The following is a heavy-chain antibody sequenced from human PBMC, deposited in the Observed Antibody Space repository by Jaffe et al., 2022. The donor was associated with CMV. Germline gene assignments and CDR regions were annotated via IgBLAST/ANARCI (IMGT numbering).Heavy chain of an antibody. CDR2: ISSSSSYI. Sequence: EVQLVESGGGLVKPGGSLRLSCAASGFTFSSYSMNWVRQAPGKGLEWVSSISSSSSYIYYADSVKGRFTISRDNAKNSLYLQMNSLRAEDTAVYYCARGFEGSVLWFGELLSGAYYFDYWGQGTLVTVSS. J-gene: IGHJ4*02. CDR1: GFTFSSYS. D-gene: IGHD3-10*01. CDR3: ARGFEGSVLWFGELLSGAYYFDY. V-gene: IGHV3-21*01.